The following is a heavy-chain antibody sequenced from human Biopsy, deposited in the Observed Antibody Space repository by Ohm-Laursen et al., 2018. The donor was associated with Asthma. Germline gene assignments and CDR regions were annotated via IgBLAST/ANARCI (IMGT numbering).Heavy chain of an antibody. V-gene: IGHV1-69*13. J-gene: IGHJ4*01. Sequence: SVQVCCMSLGGTFNTYVIGWVRQAPGQGLEWMGGINSVFGTTTYPQKFQDRVTITADDSTSTVYMELSSLRSEDPAVYYCARKAGSCISRTCYSLDFWGHGTLVTVSS. D-gene: IGHD2-2*01. CDR2: INSVFGTT. CDR1: GGTFNTYV. CDR3: ARKAGSCISRTCYSLDF.